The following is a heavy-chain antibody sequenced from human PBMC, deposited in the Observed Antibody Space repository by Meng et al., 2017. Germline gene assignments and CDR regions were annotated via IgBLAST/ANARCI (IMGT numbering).Heavy chain of an antibody. Sequence: VPLQQWGAGRLNPSEPLSPPRAVYGGSFSGYYWRWIRQPPGKGLEWIGEINHSGSTNHNPSLKSRVTISVDTSKNQFSLKLSSVTAADTAVYYCARASPYDRGGYFDYWGQGTLVTVSS. CDR2: INHSGST. CDR1: GGSFSGYY. J-gene: IGHJ4*02. CDR3: ARASPYDRGGYFDY. V-gene: IGHV4-34*01. D-gene: IGHD3-22*01.